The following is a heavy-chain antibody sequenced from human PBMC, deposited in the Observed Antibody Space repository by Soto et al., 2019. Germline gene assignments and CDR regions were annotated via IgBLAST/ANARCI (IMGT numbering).Heavy chain of an antibody. CDR3: ARRYGYAFDI. D-gene: IGHD4-17*01. CDR2: IYYSGIT. J-gene: IGHJ3*02. V-gene: IGHV4-59*01. Sequence: QVQLQESGPGLVKPSETLSLTCTVSGGSISSYYWSWIRQPPGKGLEWIGYIYYSGITNYNPSLTSRFTISVDTSKNQFSLKLSSVTAADTAVYYCARRYGYAFDIWGQGTMVTVSS. CDR1: GGSISSYY.